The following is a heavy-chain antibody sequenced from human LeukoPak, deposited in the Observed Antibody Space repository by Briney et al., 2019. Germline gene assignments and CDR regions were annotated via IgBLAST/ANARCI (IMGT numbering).Heavy chain of an antibody. CDR3: AKPFGYSSSWYYDY. J-gene: IGHJ4*02. V-gene: IGHV3-30*18. Sequence: GGSLRLSCAASGFTFSSYGMHWVRQAPGKGLEWVAVISYDGSNKYYADSVKGRFTISRDNSKNTLYLQMNSLRAEDTAVYYCAKPFGYSSSWYYDYWGQGTLVTVSS. CDR2: ISYDGSNK. D-gene: IGHD6-13*01. CDR1: GFTFSSYG.